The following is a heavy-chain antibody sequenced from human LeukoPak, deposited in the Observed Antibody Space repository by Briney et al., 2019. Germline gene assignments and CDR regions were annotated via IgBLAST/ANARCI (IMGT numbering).Heavy chain of an antibody. Sequence: GGSLRLSCAASGFTFSSYWMSWVRQAPGKGLEWVANIKQDGSEKYYVDSVKGRFTVSRDNAKNSLYLQMNSLRAEDTAVYYCARFPYDFWSGYSRGRHENVDYWSQGTLVTVSS. CDR2: IKQDGSEK. CDR3: ARFPYDFWSGYSRGRHENVDY. J-gene: IGHJ4*02. V-gene: IGHV3-7*01. CDR1: GFTFSSYW. D-gene: IGHD3-3*01.